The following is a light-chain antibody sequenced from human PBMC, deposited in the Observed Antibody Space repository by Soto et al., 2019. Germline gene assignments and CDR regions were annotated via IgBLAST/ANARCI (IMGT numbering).Light chain of an antibody. V-gene: IGLV1-40*01. CDR2: SNT. J-gene: IGLJ1*01. CDR1: SSNIGAGYA. CDR3: QSFDSSLIAYG. Sequence: QSVLTQPPSVSGAPGQRVTISCTGSSSNIGAGYAVHWYQQLPGTAPKLLIYSNTIRPSGVPDRFSGSKSGTSASLAITGLQAEDEADYYCQSFDSSLIAYGFGTGTKVTVL.